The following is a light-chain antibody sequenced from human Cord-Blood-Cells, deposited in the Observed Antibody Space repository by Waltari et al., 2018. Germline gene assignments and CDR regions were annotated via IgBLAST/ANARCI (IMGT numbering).Light chain of an antibody. Sequence: DIQMTQSPSTLSASVGDRVTISCRASQSISSWLAWYQQKPGKAPKLLIHDASSLESGVPSRFSGSGSGTEFTLTINSLQPDDFATYYCQQYNSYSRRTFGQGTKVEIK. V-gene: IGKV1-5*01. CDR3: QQYNSYSRRT. CDR1: QSISSW. CDR2: DAS. J-gene: IGKJ1*01.